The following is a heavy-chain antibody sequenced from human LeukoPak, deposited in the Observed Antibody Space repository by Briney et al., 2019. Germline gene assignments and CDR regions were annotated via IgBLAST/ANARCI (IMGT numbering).Heavy chain of an antibody. CDR1: GGSISSGGYY. D-gene: IGHD4-17*01. Sequence: SQTLSLTCTVSGGSISSGGYYWSWIRQHPGKGLEWIGYIYYSGSTYYNPSLKSRVTISVDTSKNQFSLKLSSVTAADTAVYYCARRGTHGDHFDYWGQGTLVTVSS. CDR2: IYYSGST. J-gene: IGHJ4*02. V-gene: IGHV4-31*03. CDR3: ARRGTHGDHFDY.